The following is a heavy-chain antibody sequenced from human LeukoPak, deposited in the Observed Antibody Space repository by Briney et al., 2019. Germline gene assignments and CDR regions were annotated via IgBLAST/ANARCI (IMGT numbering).Heavy chain of an antibody. CDR3: TTRLRDHFDY. J-gene: IGHJ4*02. Sequence: GGSLRLSCATSGFTFSSFTMNWVRQAPGKGLEWVSTISDGSRDTHYAGSVKGRFTISRDDSQSIVYLQMDSLRAEDTALYYCTTRLRDHFDYWGQGTQVTVSS. V-gene: IGHV3-23*01. CDR1: GFTFSSFT. CDR2: ISDGSRDT. D-gene: IGHD5-12*01.